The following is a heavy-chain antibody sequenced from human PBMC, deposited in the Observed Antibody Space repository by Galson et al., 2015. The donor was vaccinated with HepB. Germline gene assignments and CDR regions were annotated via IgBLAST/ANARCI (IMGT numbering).Heavy chain of an antibody. CDR2: VSDDGSNK. V-gene: IGHV3-30*04. CDR3: ARDQAGLYDNSGSYFDY. CDR1: GFTFTTYT. Sequence: LRLSCAASGFTFTTYTLHWVRQAPGTGLEWVAVVSDDGSNKFYADPVQGRFTISRDNSKNTLYLQMSRLRAEDTAVYYCARDQAGLYDNSGSYFDYWGQGTLVTVSS. D-gene: IGHD3-22*01. J-gene: IGHJ4*02.